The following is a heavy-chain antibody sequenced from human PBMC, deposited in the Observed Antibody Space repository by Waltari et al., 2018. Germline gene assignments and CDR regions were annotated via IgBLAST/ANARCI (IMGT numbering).Heavy chain of an antibody. D-gene: IGHD6-13*01. CDR2: FSGSGGST. CDR3: AKALGIAAAGTEFDY. V-gene: IGHV3-23*01. CDR1: GFTFSSYA. Sequence: EVQLLESGGGLVQPGGSLRLSCAASGFTFSSYAMSWFRQAPGKGLAWVSAFSGSGGSTYYADSVKGRFTISRDNSKNTLYLQMNSLRAEDTAVYYCAKALGIAAAGTEFDYWGQGTLVTVSS. J-gene: IGHJ4*02.